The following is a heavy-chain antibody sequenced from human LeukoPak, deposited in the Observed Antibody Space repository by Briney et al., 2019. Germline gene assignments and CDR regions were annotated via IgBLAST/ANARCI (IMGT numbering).Heavy chain of an antibody. D-gene: IGHD6-25*01. J-gene: IGHJ4*02. CDR3: ARRSKSSAIWYYFDY. V-gene: IGHV3-23*01. CDR1: GFSFSSYG. CDR2: ISGSGDIT. Sequence: GGSLRLSCAASGFSFSSYGINWVRQAPGKGLEWVSGISGSGDITYYADSVKGPFTISRDNSRNTLYLQMNSLRAEDTAVYYCARRSKSSAIWYYFDYWGQGTLVTVSS.